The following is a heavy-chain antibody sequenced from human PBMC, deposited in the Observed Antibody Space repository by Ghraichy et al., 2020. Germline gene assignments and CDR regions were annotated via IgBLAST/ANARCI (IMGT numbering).Heavy chain of an antibody. D-gene: IGHD3-9*01. J-gene: IGHJ4*02. CDR2: INHSGST. CDR3: ARGGPVLRYFD. CDR1: GGSFSGYY. V-gene: IGHV4-34*01. Sequence: SETLSLTCAVYGGSFSGYYWSWIRQPPGKGLEWIGEINHSGSTNYNPSLKSRVTISVDTSKNQFSLKLSPVTAADTAVYYCARGGPVLRYFDWGQGTLVTVSS.